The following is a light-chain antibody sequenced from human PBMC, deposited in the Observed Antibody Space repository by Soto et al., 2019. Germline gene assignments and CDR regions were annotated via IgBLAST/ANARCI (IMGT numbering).Light chain of an antibody. V-gene: IGKV1-8*01. Sequence: IRMTQSPSSLSASTGDRVTITCRASQGISSYLAWYQQKPGKAPKLLIYAASTLQSGVPSRFSGSGSGTDFTLTISCLQSEDFATYYCQQYYSYPRTFGQGIKV. CDR3: QQYYSYPRT. CDR2: AAS. CDR1: QGISSY. J-gene: IGKJ1*01.